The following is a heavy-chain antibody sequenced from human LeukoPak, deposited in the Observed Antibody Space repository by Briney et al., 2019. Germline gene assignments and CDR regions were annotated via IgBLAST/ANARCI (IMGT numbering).Heavy chain of an antibody. D-gene: IGHD6-19*01. J-gene: IGHJ4*02. V-gene: IGHV4-59*08. Sequence: KPSETLSLTCTISGGSISGFHWGWIRQPPGKGLEWIGFIYYSGNTNYNPSLKSRVTISVDTSKNQFSLRLSSVTAADTAVYYCARLAYTRGWSYFDYWGQGTLVTVSS. CDR2: IYYSGNT. CDR1: GGSISGFH. CDR3: ARLAYTRGWSYFDY.